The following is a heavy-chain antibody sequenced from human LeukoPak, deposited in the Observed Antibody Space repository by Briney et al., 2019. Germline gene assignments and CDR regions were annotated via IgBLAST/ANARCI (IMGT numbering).Heavy chain of an antibody. CDR3: ARADRLHGGPYLIGP. CDR1: GYTFTGYY. Sequence: ASVKVSCKASGYTFTGYYMQWVRQAPGQGLEWMGWINPNSGGTSSAQKFQGRVTMTRDTSITTVYMEVSWLTSDDTAIYYCARADRLHGGPYLIGPWGQGTLVTVSS. CDR2: INPNSGGT. J-gene: IGHJ5*02. V-gene: IGHV1-2*02. D-gene: IGHD2-21*01.